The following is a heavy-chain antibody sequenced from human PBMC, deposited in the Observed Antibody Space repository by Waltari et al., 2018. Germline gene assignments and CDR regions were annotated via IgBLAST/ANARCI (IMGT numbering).Heavy chain of an antibody. CDR2: LSGSGATA. CDR3: ATSDWHPPYYFDY. CDR1: GFTFSSYV. D-gene: IGHD6-19*01. Sequence: EVHLLESGGGLVQPGGSLRLSCAASGFTFSSYVMSWVRQAPGKGLDWVSALSGSGATAYYADSVKGRFTISRDNSKNTPYLQMNSLRAEDTAVYYCATSDWHPPYYFDYWGQGTLVTVSS. J-gene: IGHJ4*02. V-gene: IGHV3-23*01.